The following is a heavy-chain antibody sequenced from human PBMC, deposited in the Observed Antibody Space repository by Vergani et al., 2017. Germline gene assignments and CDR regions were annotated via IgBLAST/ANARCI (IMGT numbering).Heavy chain of an antibody. J-gene: IGHJ4*02. CDR2: IYYSGST. CDR1: GGSISSSNW. Sequence: QVQLQESGPGLVKPSGTLSLTCAVSGGSISSSNWWSWVRQPPGKGLEWIGYIYYSGSTNYNPSLKSRVTISVDTSKNQFSLKLSSVTAADTAVYYCARGYDTQDYWGQGTLVTVSS. CDR3: ARGYDTQDY. D-gene: IGHD3-22*01. V-gene: IGHV4-4*02.